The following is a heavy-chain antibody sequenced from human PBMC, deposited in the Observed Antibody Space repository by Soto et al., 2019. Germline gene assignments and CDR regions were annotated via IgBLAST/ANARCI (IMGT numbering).Heavy chain of an antibody. J-gene: IGHJ3*02. D-gene: IGHD2-15*01. V-gene: IGHV3-30-3*01. Sequence: QVQLVESGGGVVQPGRSLRLSCAASGFTFSSYAMHWVRQAPGKGLEWVAVISYDGSNKYYADSVKGRFTISRDNSKNTLYLQMNSLRAEDTAVXYCARARISWWFDAFDIWGQGTMVTVSS. CDR1: GFTFSSYA. CDR2: ISYDGSNK. CDR3: ARARISWWFDAFDI.